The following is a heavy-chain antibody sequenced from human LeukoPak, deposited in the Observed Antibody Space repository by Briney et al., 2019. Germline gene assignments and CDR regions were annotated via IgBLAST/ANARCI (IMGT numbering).Heavy chain of an antibody. J-gene: IGHJ6*03. D-gene: IGHD6-6*01. CDR2: ISYDGSNK. Sequence: GRSLRLSCAASGFTFSGYGMHWVRQAPGKGLEWVAVISYDGSNKYYADSVKGRFTISRDNSKNTLYLQMNSLRAEDTAVYYCARVTGSSSRYYYYYYMDVWGKGTTVTVSS. CDR3: ARVTGSSSRYYYYYYMDV. CDR1: GFTFSGYG. V-gene: IGHV3-30*03.